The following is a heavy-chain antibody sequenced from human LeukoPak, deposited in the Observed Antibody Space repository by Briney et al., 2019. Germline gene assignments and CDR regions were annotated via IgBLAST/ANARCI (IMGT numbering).Heavy chain of an antibody. CDR2: ISTPHNLI. J-gene: IGHJ4*02. CDR1: GFTVTDYY. D-gene: IGHD6-19*01. CDR3: AKDQFSGPVAGTL. V-gene: IGHV3-11*01. Sequence: GGSLRLSCAASGFTVTDYYMNWIRRAPGKGLEWVSYISTPHNLIKYADSVKGRFTISMDSGKNSVHLQLNSLRAEDTAVYYCAKDQFSGPVAGTLWGQGTLVTVSS.